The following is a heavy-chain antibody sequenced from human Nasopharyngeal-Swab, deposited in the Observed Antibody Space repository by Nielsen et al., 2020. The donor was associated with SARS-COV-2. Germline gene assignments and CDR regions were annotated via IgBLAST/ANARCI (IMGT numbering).Heavy chain of an antibody. CDR3: ARDWDTAMVTNYYYYMDV. CDR1: GFTFNNFD. Sequence: GGSLRLSCAAAGFTFNNFDLTWVRQAPGKGLEWLSSISTSGTTMYYADSVKGRFTISRDDAKNSLYLQMNSLRVEDTAVYYCARDWDTAMVTNYYYYMDVWGKGTTVTVSS. J-gene: IGHJ6*03. CDR2: ISTSGTTM. D-gene: IGHD5-18*01. V-gene: IGHV3-48*03.